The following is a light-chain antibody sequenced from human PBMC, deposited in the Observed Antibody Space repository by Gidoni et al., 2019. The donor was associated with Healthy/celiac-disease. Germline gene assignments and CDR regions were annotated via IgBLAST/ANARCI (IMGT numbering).Light chain of an antibody. CDR2: DVS. J-gene: IGLJ3*02. Sequence: QSALTQPRPVSWSPGQSVTISGTGTSSDAGGYNYVSWYQQHPGKAPKLMIYDVSKRPSGVPDRFSGSKSGNTASLTISGLQAEDEADYYCCSYAGSPWVFGGGTKLTVL. CDR1: SSDAGGYNY. V-gene: IGLV2-11*01. CDR3: CSYAGSPWV.